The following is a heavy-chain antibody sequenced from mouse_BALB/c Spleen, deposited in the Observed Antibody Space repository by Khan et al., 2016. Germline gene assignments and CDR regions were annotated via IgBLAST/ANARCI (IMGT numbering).Heavy chain of an antibody. CDR1: GFTFSSFG. V-gene: IGHV5-17*02. CDR2: ISSGSSTI. Sequence: EVELVASGGGLVQPGGSRKLSCAASGFTFSSFGMHWVRQAPEKGLEWVAYISSGSSTIYYADTVKGRFTISRDNPKNTLFLQMTSLRSEDTAMYYCAREGLRRRSAMDYWGQGTSVTVSS. CDR3: AREGLRRRSAMDY. D-gene: IGHD2-2*01. J-gene: IGHJ4*01.